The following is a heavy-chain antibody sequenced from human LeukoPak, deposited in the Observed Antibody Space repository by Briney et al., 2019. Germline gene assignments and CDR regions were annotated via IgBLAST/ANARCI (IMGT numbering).Heavy chain of an antibody. V-gene: IGHV3-20*04. CDR3: ARDGWFGDYNWFDP. D-gene: IGHD3-10*01. CDR2: INWNGGST. J-gene: IGHJ5*02. Sequence: GGSLRLSCAASGFTFDDYGMSWVRQAPGKELEWVSGINWNGGSTGYADSVKGRFTISRDNAKNSLYLQMNSLRAEDTALYYCARDGWFGDYNWFDPWGQGTLVTVSS. CDR1: GFTFDDYG.